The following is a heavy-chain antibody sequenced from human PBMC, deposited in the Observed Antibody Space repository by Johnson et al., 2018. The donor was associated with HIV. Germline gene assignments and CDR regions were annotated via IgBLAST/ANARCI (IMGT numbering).Heavy chain of an antibody. D-gene: IGHD3-16*01. CDR1: GFTFNNYA. CDR3: AKSVGVDAFDI. J-gene: IGHJ3*02. CDR2: ISYDGSNK. Sequence: QVQLVESGGGVVQPGRSLRLSCAASGFTFNNYAMHWVRQAPGKGLEWVAVISYDGSNKYYADSVKGRFTISRDNANNSLYLQRNSLRADDTALYYCAKSVGVDAFDIWGQGTMVTVSS. V-gene: IGHV3-30*04.